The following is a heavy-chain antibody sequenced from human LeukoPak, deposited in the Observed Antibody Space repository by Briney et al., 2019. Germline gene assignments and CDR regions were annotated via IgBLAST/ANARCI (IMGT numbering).Heavy chain of an antibody. Sequence: SETLSLTCTVSGDSITSGSYYWAWIRQHPGKGLEWIGYIYYTGGTHYNPSLKSRLTISVDTSENHFSLKLSSVTAADTAIYFCARAPGAFDIWGQGTWSPSLQ. V-gene: IGHV4-31*03. J-gene: IGHJ3*02. CDR1: GDSITSGSYY. CDR3: ARAPGAFDI. CDR2: IYYTGGT.